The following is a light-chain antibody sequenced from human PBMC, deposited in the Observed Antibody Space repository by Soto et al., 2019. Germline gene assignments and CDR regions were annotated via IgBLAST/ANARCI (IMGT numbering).Light chain of an antibody. CDR2: KAA. J-gene: IGKJ1*01. V-gene: IGKV1-5*03. CDR3: QQYNSYSPWS. Sequence: DIQMTQSPSTLSASVGDRVTITCRASQSISSWLAGYQQKPGKAPKRLIYKAASLESGVPSRFSGSGSGTEFTLTISSLQHDDFATYYCQQYNSYSPWSSGQGTKVEIK. CDR1: QSISSW.